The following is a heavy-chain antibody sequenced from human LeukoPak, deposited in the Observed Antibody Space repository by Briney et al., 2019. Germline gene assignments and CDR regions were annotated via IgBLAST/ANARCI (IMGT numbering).Heavy chain of an antibody. CDR1: GYTFTGYY. CDR2: SNPNSGGT. Sequence: ASVTVSCTASGYTFTGYYIPWVRQAPRQGLEWMGRSNPNSGGTNYAQKFQRRVTMTKDTSISTAYMELSRRRSDDAAVYYCAREGWFDPWGQGTLVTVSS. V-gene: IGHV1-2*06. CDR3: AREGWFDP. J-gene: IGHJ5*02.